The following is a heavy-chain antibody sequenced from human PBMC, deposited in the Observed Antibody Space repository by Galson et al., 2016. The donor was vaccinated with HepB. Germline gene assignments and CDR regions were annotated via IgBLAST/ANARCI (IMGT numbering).Heavy chain of an antibody. CDR1: GFTFSTYA. J-gene: IGHJ4*02. V-gene: IGHV3-64D*06. Sequence: SLRLSCAASGFTFSTYAMHWVRQASGKGLEYVSGINSNGGDINYADSVKGRFTISRDNSENTLYFQMSGLRPEDTAVYYCVKGVAGRPGYYFDLWGQGTLVTVSP. D-gene: IGHD6-13*01. CDR3: VKGVAGRPGYYFDL. CDR2: INSNGGDI.